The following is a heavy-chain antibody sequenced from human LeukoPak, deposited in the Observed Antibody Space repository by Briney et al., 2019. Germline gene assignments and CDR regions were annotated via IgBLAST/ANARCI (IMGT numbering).Heavy chain of an antibody. CDR3: ARGWAYYGSGRPFDY. D-gene: IGHD3-10*01. J-gene: IGHJ4*02. CDR2: INHSGST. V-gene: IGHV4-34*01. Sequence: PSETLSLTCAVYGGPFSGYYWSWIRQPPGKGLEWIGEINHSGSTNYNPSLKSRVTISVDTSKNQFSLKLSSVTAADTAVYYCARGWAYYGSGRPFDYWGQGTLVTVSS. CDR1: GGPFSGYY.